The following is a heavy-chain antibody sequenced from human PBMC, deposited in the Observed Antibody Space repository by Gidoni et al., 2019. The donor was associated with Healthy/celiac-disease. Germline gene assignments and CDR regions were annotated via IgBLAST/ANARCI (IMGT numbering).Heavy chain of an antibody. D-gene: IGHD5-18*01. V-gene: IGHV3-21*01. J-gene: IGHJ6*02. Sequence: EVQLVESGGGLVKPGGSLRLPCAASRFTLRSSHMNWVRPAPGKGLEWVSSISSSSSYIYYADSVKGRFTISRDNAKNSLYLQMNSLRAEDTAVYYCATPDTAMVKSSGYYGMDVWGQGTTVTVSS. CDR2: ISSSSSYI. CDR1: RFTLRSSH. CDR3: ATPDTAMVKSSGYYGMDV.